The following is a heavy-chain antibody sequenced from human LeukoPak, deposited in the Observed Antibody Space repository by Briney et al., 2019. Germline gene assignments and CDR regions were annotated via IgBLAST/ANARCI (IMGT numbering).Heavy chain of an antibody. V-gene: IGHV1-8*01. J-gene: IGHJ4*02. CDR2: MNPNSGNT. CDR1: GYTLTSYD. D-gene: IGHD2-15*01. CDR3: ARGRDCSGGNCWIDY. Sequence: GASVKVSCKASGYTLTSYDINWVRQATGQGLEWMGWMNPNSGNTGYAQKFQGRVTMTRKTSISTAYMELSSLRSEDTAVYYCARGRDCSGGNCWIDYWGQGTLVTVSS.